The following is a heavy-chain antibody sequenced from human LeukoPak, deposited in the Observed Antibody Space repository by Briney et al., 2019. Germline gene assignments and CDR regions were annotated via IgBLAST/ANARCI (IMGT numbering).Heavy chain of an antibody. J-gene: IGHJ4*02. CDR3: ATEYSDNSGYCFH. V-gene: IGHV3-30-3*01. Sequence: PGKSLRLSCAASGFTFSGYPIHWVRQAPGKGLEWVAVISYDGSNKYYADSVKGRFTISRDNSKNTLYLQMNSLRAEDTAVYYCATEYSDNSGYCFHWGQGTLVTVSS. D-gene: IGHD3-22*01. CDR2: ISYDGSNK. CDR1: GFTFSGYP.